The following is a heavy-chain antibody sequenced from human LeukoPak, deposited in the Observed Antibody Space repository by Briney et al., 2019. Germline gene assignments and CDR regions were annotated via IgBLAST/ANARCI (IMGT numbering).Heavy chain of an antibody. CDR3: VKDPYALNWFDP. V-gene: IGHV3-30*18. CDR2: ISYDGSNK. Sequence: PGGSLRLSCAASGFTFSSYGMHWVRQAPGKGLEWVAVISYDGSNKYYADSVKGRFTISRDNSKNTLYLQMNSLRAEDTAVYYCVKDPYALNWFDPWGQGTLVTVSS. CDR1: GFTFSSYG. J-gene: IGHJ5*02.